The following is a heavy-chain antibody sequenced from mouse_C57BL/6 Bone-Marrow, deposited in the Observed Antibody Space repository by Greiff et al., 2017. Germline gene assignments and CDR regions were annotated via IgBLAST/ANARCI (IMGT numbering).Heavy chain of an antibody. V-gene: IGHV6-6*01. Sequence: EVMLVESGGGLVQPGGSMKLSCAASGFTFSDAWMDWVRQSPEKGLEWVAEIRNKANNHATYYAESVKGRFTISRDDSKSSVYLQMNSLRAEDTGIYYGTGTTTVVDYAMDYWGQGTSVTVSS. CDR1: GFTFSDAW. CDR3: TGTTTVVDYAMDY. D-gene: IGHD1-1*01. J-gene: IGHJ4*01. CDR2: IRNKANNHAT.